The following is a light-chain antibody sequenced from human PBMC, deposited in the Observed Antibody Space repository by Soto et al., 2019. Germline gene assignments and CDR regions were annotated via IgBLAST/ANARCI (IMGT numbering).Light chain of an antibody. CDR2: KAS. J-gene: IGKJ5*01. Sequence: DIQMNQSPSTLSASVGDRVTISCRASQNVYTWLAWYQQKPGKAPKFLIYKASVLETGVPSRFSGNGSGTEFTLTISSLQPDDFATYYCQQYSRLYTFGQGTRLEIK. CDR1: QNVYTW. V-gene: IGKV1-5*03. CDR3: QQYSRLYT.